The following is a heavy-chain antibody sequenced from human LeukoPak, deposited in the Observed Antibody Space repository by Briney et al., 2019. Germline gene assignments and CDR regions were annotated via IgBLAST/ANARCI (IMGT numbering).Heavy chain of an antibody. J-gene: IGHJ4*02. CDR1: GVSISSCGYY. CDR3: ASGDFSPGYFDY. CDR2: ILNSGDT. Sequence: SETLSLTCTVSGVSISSCGYYWSWIRQHPGKGLEWIGYILNSGDTYHNPSLKSRLTISLDTSKNQFSLKLTSVTAADTAVYYCASGDFSPGYFDYWGQGTLVTVSS. D-gene: IGHD3-3*01. V-gene: IGHV4-31*03.